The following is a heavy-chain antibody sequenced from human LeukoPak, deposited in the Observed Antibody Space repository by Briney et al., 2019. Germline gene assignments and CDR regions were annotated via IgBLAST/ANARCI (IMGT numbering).Heavy chain of an antibody. CDR2: IYYSGST. Sequence: SQTLSLTCTVSGGSISRSGYYWSWIRQHPGKGLEWIGYIYYSGSTYYNPSLKSRVTISVDTSKNQFSLKLSSVTAADTAVYYCARARSGYDILTGYKYNWFDPWGQGTLVTVSS. V-gene: IGHV4-31*03. D-gene: IGHD3-9*01. J-gene: IGHJ5*02. CDR3: ARARSGYDILTGYKYNWFDP. CDR1: GGSISRSGYY.